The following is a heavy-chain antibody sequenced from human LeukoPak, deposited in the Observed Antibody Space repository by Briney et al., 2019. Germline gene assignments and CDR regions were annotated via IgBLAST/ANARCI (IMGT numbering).Heavy chain of an antibody. CDR2: ISYAGTNR. V-gene: IGHV3-30*03. CDR3: ARGGYYYDTTGSPGDY. Sequence: GGSLRLSCAASGFTFRDYGMHWVRQAPGKGLEWVAVISYAGTNRYYADSVKGRFTISRDISKNTVYLHMDSLRDEDTAVYFCARGGYYYDTTGSPGDYWGQGTLVTVSS. D-gene: IGHD3-22*01. CDR1: GFTFRDYG. J-gene: IGHJ4*02.